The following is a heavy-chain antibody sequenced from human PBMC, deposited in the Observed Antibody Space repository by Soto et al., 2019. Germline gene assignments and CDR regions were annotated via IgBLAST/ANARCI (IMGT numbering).Heavy chain of an antibody. CDR2: IQGGNGNT. CDR3: SIYESGYSGSHYVHYFGF. CDR1: GYRINSDA. Sequence: VKPYSKASGYRINSDAGYWRRHETEKSLEWMGWIQGGNGNTKYSQRFQGRLTFTRDTSAGTTYMELSSLTSEDTAIYYCSIYESGYSGSHYVHYFGFSVERTLVT. D-gene: IGHD1-26*01. J-gene: IGHJ4*02. V-gene: IGHV1-3*01.